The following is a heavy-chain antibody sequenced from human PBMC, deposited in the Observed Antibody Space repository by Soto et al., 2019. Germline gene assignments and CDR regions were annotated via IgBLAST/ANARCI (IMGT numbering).Heavy chain of an antibody. CDR3: ARDTYSSGWDY. J-gene: IGHJ4*02. CDR2: INPSGGST. Sequence: ASAEACCKASGYTITSYYMQWVRQAPGQGLEWMGIINPSGGSTSYAQKFQGRVTMTRDTSTSTVYMELSSLRSEDTAVYYCARDTYSSGWDYWGQGTLVTVSS. D-gene: IGHD6-19*01. V-gene: IGHV1-46*03. CDR1: GYTITSYY.